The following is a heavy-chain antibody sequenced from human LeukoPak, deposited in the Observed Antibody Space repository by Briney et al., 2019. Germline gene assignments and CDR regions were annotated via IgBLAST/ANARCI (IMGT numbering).Heavy chain of an antibody. D-gene: IGHD1-26*01. CDR3: ARWKMELQRNAFDF. Sequence: PGGSLRLSCAASGFTFRTYWMGWIRQAPGKEPEWVADINQDGSEEYYLQSVRGRFTVSRDNARNAVFLQMTNLRADDTAVYYCARWKMELQRNAFDFWGQGTVVTVSS. V-gene: IGHV3-7*01. CDR1: GFTFRTYW. J-gene: IGHJ3*01. CDR2: INQDGSEE.